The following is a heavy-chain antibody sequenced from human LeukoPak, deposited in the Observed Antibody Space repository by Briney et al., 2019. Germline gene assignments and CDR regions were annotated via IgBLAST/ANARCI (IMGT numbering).Heavy chain of an antibody. J-gene: IGHJ4*02. D-gene: IGHD5-12*01. Sequence: GGSPRLSCAASGFTFSSYAMSWVRQAPGKGLEWVSAISGSGGSTYYADSVKGWFTISRDNSKNTLYLQMNSLRAEDTAVYYCAKGLSAWLRPYYFDYWGQGTLVTVSS. CDR1: GFTFSSYA. V-gene: IGHV3-23*01. CDR3: AKGLSAWLRPYYFDY. CDR2: ISGSGGST.